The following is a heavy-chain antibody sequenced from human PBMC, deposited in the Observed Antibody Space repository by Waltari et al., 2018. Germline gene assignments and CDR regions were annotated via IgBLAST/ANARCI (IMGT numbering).Heavy chain of an antibody. CDR2: ISGNSGNT. D-gene: IGHD3-3*01. V-gene: IGHV1-18*01. Sequence: QVHLVQSGDEVKRPGASVKVSCKTSGYSFVNFGITWVRHVPGQGLQWVGWISGNSGNTNYGQNFRTRLTMTIDRSTNTGYMELRSLTSDDTAVYYCARDSPRIYDSPLNFDYWGQGTLVTVSS. CDR3: ARDSPRIYDSPLNFDY. CDR1: GYSFVNFG. J-gene: IGHJ4*02.